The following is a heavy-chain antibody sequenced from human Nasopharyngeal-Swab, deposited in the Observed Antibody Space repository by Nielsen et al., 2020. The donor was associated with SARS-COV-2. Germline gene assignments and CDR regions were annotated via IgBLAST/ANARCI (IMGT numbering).Heavy chain of an antibody. CDR2: ISYDGSNK. Sequence: GESLKISCAASGFTFSSYAMHWVRQAPGKGLEWVAVISYDGSNKYYADSVKGRFTISRDNSKNTLYLQMNSLRAEDTAVYYCAKGQYHDSGIFNYFDPWGQGALVIVSS. CDR1: GFTFSSYA. J-gene: IGHJ5*02. D-gene: IGHD3-16*01. CDR3: AKGQYHDSGIFNYFDP. V-gene: IGHV3-30*04.